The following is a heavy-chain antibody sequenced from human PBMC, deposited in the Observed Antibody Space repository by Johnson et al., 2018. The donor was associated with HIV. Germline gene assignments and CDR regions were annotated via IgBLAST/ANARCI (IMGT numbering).Heavy chain of an antibody. CDR3: ATGNYYGSGSYAAFDM. Sequence: VQLVESGGGVVRPGGSLRLSCAASGFTFDDYGMSWVRQAPGKGLEWVSAIGSAGDTYYPGSVKGRFTISRENAKNSLYLQMNNLRAGDTAVYYCATGNYYGSGSYAAFDMWGQGTMVTVSS. V-gene: IGHV3-13*01. CDR2: IGSAGDT. J-gene: IGHJ3*02. D-gene: IGHD3-10*01. CDR1: GFTFDDYG.